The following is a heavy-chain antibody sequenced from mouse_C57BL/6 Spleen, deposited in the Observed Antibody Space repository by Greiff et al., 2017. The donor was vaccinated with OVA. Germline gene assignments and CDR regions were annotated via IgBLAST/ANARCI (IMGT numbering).Heavy chain of an antibody. CDR1: GYTFTDYY. Sequence: VQLQQSGAELVRPGASVKLSCKASGYTFTDYYINWVKQRPGQGLEWIARIYPGSGNTYYNEKFKGKATLTAEKSSSTAYMQLSSLTSEDSAVYFCARLSLYYGSSSFDYWGQGTTLTVSS. J-gene: IGHJ2*01. CDR3: ARLSLYYGSSSFDY. CDR2: IYPGSGNT. D-gene: IGHD1-1*01. V-gene: IGHV1-76*01.